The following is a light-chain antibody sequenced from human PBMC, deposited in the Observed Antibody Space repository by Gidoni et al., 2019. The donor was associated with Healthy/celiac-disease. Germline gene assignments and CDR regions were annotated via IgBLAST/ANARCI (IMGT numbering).Light chain of an antibody. CDR2: DVS. V-gene: IGLV2-11*01. Sequence: QSALTQPRSVSASPGQSVTISCTGTSSDVGGYNYVSWYQQHPGKAPKLMIYDVSKRPSGVPDRFSGSKSGNTASLTISGLQAEDEADYYCCSYAGSLWVFGGGTKLTVL. J-gene: IGLJ3*02. CDR3: CSYAGSLWV. CDR1: SSDVGGYNY.